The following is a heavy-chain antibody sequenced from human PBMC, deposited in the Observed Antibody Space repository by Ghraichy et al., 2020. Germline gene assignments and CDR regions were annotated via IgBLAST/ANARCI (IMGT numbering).Heavy chain of an antibody. D-gene: IGHD3-3*01. CDR2: ISSSSSTI. CDR1: GFTFSSYS. Sequence: SCTASGFTFSSYSMNWVRQAPGKGLEWVSYISSSSSTIYYADSVKGRFTISRDNAKNSLYLQMNSLRDEDTAVYYCARDAGGGLFTIFGLFDYWGQGTLVTVSS. CDR3: ARDAGGGLFTIFGLFDY. V-gene: IGHV3-48*02. J-gene: IGHJ4*02.